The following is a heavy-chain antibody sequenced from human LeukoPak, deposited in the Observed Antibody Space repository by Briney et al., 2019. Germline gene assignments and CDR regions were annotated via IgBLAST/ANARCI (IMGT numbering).Heavy chain of an antibody. CDR3: ASVAAAGANWFDP. Sequence: ASVKVSCKASGGTFSSYDISWVRQAPGQGLEWMGGIIPIFGTANYAQKFQGRVTITADKSTSTAYMELSSLRSEDTAVYYCASVAAAGANWFDPWGQGTLVTVSS. D-gene: IGHD6-13*01. V-gene: IGHV1-69*06. CDR1: GGTFSSYD. CDR2: IIPIFGTA. J-gene: IGHJ5*02.